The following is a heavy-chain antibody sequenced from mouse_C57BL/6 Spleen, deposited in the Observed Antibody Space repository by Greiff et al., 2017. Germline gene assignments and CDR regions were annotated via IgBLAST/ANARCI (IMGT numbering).Heavy chain of an antibody. Sequence: QVQLQQPGAELVKPGASVKLSCKASGYTFTSYWMQWVKQRPGQGLEWIGEIDPSDSYTNYNQKFKGKATLTVDTSSSTAYMQLSSLTSEDSAVYYCARANWDLYYAMDYWGQGTSVTVSS. V-gene: IGHV1-50*01. CDR2: IDPSDSYT. CDR1: GYTFTSYW. J-gene: IGHJ4*01. D-gene: IGHD4-1*01. CDR3: ARANWDLYYAMDY.